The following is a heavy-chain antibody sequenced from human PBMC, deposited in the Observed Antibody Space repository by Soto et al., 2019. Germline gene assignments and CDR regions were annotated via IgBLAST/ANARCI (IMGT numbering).Heavy chain of an antibody. CDR1: GGSISSSNW. CDR3: ARGPLDY. CDR2: IYHSGST. Sequence: QVQLQESGPGLVKPSGTLSLTCAVSGGSISSSNWWSWVRQPPGKGLEWIGEIYHSGSTNYNPSXKXRDXRSVDKSKHQFSRKLSSVTAADTAVYYCARGPLDYWGQGTLVTVSS. J-gene: IGHJ4*02. V-gene: IGHV4-4*02.